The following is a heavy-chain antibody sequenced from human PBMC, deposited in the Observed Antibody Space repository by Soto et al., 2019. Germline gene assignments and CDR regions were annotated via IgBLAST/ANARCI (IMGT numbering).Heavy chain of an antibody. J-gene: IGHJ3*02. D-gene: IGHD2-8*01. V-gene: IGHV4-39*01. CDR3: ARVFELKQNDAFDI. CDR2: IYYSGST. Sequence: SETLSLTCTVSGGSISSSSYYWGWIRQPPGKGLEWIGSIYYSGSTYYNPSLKSRVTISVDTSKNQFSLKLSSVTAADTAVYYCARVFELKQNDAFDIWGQGTMVTVSS. CDR1: GGSISSSSYY.